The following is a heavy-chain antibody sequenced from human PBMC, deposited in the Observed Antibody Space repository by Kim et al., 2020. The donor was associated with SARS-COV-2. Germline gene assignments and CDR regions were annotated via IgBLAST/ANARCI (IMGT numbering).Heavy chain of an antibody. J-gene: IGHJ3*02. D-gene: IGHD3-9*01. Sequence: GGSLRLSCAASGFTFSSYSMNWVRQAPGKGLEWVSYISSSSSTIYYADSVKGRFTISRDNAKNSLYLQMNSLRDEDTAVYYCARRLRYFDWFNDAFDIWGQGTMVTVSS. CDR2: ISSSSSTI. CDR3: ARRLRYFDWFNDAFDI. V-gene: IGHV3-48*02. CDR1: GFTFSSYS.